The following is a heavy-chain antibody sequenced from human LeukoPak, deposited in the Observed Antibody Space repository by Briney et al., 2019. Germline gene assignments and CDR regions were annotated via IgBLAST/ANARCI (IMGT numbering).Heavy chain of an antibody. D-gene: IGHD3/OR15-3a*01. V-gene: IGHV6-1*01. Sequence: SQTLSLTCAISGDSVSSNSAGWSWIRQSPSRGLEWLGRTYYRSKWYNDYAVSVKSRLSINPDTSKNQFSLQLNSVTPEDTAVYYCARGPFSTGFESWGQGTLVTVSS. CDR2: TYYRSKWYN. CDR3: ARGPFSTGFES. J-gene: IGHJ4*02. CDR1: GDSVSSNSAG.